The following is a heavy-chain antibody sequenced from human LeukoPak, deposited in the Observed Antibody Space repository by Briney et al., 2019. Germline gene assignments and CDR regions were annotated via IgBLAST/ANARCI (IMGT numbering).Heavy chain of an antibody. CDR3: ARYRRQFIAAAGSFDY. V-gene: IGHV1-18*01. J-gene: IGHJ4*02. CDR1: GGTFSSYA. CDR2: ISAYNGNT. Sequence: GSSVKVSCKASGGTFSSYAISWVRQAPGQGLEWMGWISAYNGNTNYAQKLQGRVTMTTDTSTSTAYMELRSLRSDDTAVYYCARYRRQFIAAAGSFDYWGQGTLVTVSS. D-gene: IGHD6-13*01.